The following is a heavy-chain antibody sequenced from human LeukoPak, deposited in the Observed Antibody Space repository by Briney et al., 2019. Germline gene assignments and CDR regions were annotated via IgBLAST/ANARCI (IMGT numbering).Heavy chain of an antibody. D-gene: IGHD6-13*01. Sequence: GGSLRLSCAASGFTFSNYGMHWVRQAPGKGLEWVTVIWYDGSNKYYADSVKGRFTISRDNSKNTLYLQMNTLRAEDTAVYYCARGGGLYSSSSQGWFDPWGQGTLVTVSS. CDR3: ARGGGLYSSSSQGWFDP. CDR1: GFTFSNYG. V-gene: IGHV3-33*01. CDR2: IWYDGSNK. J-gene: IGHJ5*02.